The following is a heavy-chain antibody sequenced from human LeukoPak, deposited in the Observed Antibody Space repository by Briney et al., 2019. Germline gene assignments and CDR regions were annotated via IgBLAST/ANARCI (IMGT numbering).Heavy chain of an antibody. Sequence: SETLSLTCTVSGGSISSYYWSWIRQAAGKGLEWIGRIYTSVSTNYNPSLESRVTMSVDTSKNQFSLKLGSVTAADTAVYYCARDRNWNSGNWFDPWGQGTLVTVSS. CDR2: IYTSVST. CDR1: GGSISSYY. D-gene: IGHD1-7*01. V-gene: IGHV4-4*07. CDR3: ARDRNWNSGNWFDP. J-gene: IGHJ5*02.